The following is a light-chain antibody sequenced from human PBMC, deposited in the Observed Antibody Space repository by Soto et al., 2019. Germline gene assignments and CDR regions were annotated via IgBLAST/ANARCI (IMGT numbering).Light chain of an antibody. CDR3: QQYFSYTPWT. V-gene: IGKV1-5*01. Sequence: DIQLTQSPSTLSASVGDRVTISCRASQSISTWLAWYQQKRGKAPKLLIYDASSLQSGVPSRFSGGGSGTEFTLTISSLQPDDFATYYCQQYFSYTPWTFGQGTRVEV. J-gene: IGKJ1*01. CDR1: QSISTW. CDR2: DAS.